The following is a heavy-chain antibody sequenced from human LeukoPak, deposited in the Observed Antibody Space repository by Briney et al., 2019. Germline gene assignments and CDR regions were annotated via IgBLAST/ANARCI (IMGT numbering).Heavy chain of an antibody. J-gene: IGHJ4*02. CDR2: INPSGGST. CDR1: GYSFISFY. CDR3: ARHSLIGTTPFDY. Sequence: ASVKVSCKASGYSFISFYIHWVRQAPGQGLEWMGVINPSGGSTAYAQQFQGRVTMTRDTSTSTVYMELSSLRSEDTAVYYCARHSLIGTTPFDYWGQGTLVTVSS. V-gene: IGHV1-46*01. D-gene: IGHD1-20*01.